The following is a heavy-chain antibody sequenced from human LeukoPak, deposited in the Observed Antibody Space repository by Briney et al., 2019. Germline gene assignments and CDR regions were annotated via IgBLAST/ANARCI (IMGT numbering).Heavy chain of an antibody. CDR2: ISSSSSYI. Sequence: GGSLRLSCAASGFTFSSYSMNWVRQAPGKGLEWVPSISSSSSYIYYADSVKGRFTISRDNAKNSLYLQMNSLRAEDTAAYYCARYGAGGIAVAGTRPYYFGYWGQGTLVTVSS. J-gene: IGHJ4*02. CDR1: GFTFSSYS. V-gene: IGHV3-21*01. CDR3: ARYGAGGIAVAGTRPYYFGY. D-gene: IGHD6-19*01.